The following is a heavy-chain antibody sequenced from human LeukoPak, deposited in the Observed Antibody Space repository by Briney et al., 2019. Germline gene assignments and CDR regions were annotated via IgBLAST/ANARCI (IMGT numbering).Heavy chain of an antibody. CDR1: GFTFDDYA. D-gene: IGHD5-24*01. V-gene: IGHV3-9*01. J-gene: IGHJ4*02. CDR3: ARLGWLQLLPSDY. CDR2: ISWNSGSI. Sequence: GGSLRLSCAASGFTFDDYAMHWVRQAPGKGLEWVSGISWNSGSIGYADSVKGRFTVSRDNAKNSVYLQMNSLRADDTAVYYCARLGWLQLLPSDYWGQGILVTVSS.